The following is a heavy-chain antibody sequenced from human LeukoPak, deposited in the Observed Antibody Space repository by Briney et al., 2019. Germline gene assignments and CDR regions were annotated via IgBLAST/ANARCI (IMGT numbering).Heavy chain of an antibody. CDR2: IYPRDGST. V-gene: IGHV1-46*01. Sequence: ASVKVSCKVSGYSFTSNYIHWVRQAPGQGLEWMGMIYPRDGSTSYAQKFQDRVTVTRDTSTSTVHMELSGLRSEDTAVYYCARDQEGFDYWGQGTLVTVSS. CDR3: ARDQEGFDY. CDR1: GYSFTSNY. J-gene: IGHJ4*02.